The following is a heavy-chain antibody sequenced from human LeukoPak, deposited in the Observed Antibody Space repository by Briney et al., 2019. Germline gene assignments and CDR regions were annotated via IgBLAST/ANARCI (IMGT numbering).Heavy chain of an antibody. J-gene: IGHJ4*02. Sequence: PGGSLRLSCAASGFTFSSYAMNWVRQAPGKGLEWVSGTGSTGVSTFYADSVKGRFTVSRDNSKNTLSLQMNSLRAEDTAVYYCAKDPGVVPAHYFDYWGQGTLSPSPQ. CDR1: GFTFSSYA. CDR2: TGSTGVST. V-gene: IGHV3-23*01. CDR3: AKDPGVVPAHYFDY. D-gene: IGHD2-2*01.